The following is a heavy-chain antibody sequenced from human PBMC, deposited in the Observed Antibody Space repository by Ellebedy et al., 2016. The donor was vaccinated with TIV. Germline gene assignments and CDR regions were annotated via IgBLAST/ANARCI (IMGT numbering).Heavy chain of an antibody. Sequence: GGSLRLXXAASGFTFSGSAMHWVRQASGKGLEWVGRIRSKANSYATPYAASVKGRFTISRDDSKNTAYLQMNSLKTEDTAVYYCTRGVEYDILTGYYYYGMDVWGQGTTVTVSS. D-gene: IGHD3-9*01. J-gene: IGHJ6*02. V-gene: IGHV3-73*01. CDR1: GFTFSGSA. CDR3: TRGVEYDILTGYYYYGMDV. CDR2: IRSKANSYAT.